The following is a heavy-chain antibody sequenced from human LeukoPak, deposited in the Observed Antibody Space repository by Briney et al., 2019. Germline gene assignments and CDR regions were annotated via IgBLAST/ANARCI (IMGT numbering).Heavy chain of an antibody. CDR1: GYTFTGYY. CDR3: ARDRTMVRVNWLDP. CDR2: INPNSGGT. J-gene: IGHJ5*02. D-gene: IGHD3-10*01. Sequence: ASVKVSCKASGYTFTGYYMHWVRQAPGQGLEWMGWINPNSGGTNYAQKFQGRVTMTRDTSISTAYMELSRLRSDDTAVYYCARDRTMVRVNWLDPWGQGTLVTVSS. V-gene: IGHV1-2*02.